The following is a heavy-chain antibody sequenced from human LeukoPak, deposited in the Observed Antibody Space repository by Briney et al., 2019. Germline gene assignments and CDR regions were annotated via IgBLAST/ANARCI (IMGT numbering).Heavy chain of an antibody. CDR3: ARDLRFGESDSFDI. CDR1: GYTFTGYC. V-gene: IGHV1-2*04. D-gene: IGHD3-10*01. Sequence: ASVKVSCKASGYTFTGYCMHWVRQAPGQGLEWMRWINPNSGDTNFAQKFQGWVTMTRDTSISTAYMELRRLKSDDTAVYYCARDLRFGESDSFDIWGQGTMVTVSS. J-gene: IGHJ3*02. CDR2: INPNSGDT.